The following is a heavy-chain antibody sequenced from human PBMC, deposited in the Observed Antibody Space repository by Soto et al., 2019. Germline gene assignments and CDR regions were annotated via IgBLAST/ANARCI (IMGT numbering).Heavy chain of an antibody. D-gene: IGHD2-2*03. CDR2: IYYSGST. CDR3: ARLVDIVVVPAANYYMDV. Sequence: SETLSLTCTVSGGSISSSSYYWGWIRQPPGKGLEWIGSIYYSGSTYYNPSLKSRVTISVDTSKNQFSLKLSSVTAADTAVYYCARLVDIVVVPAANYYMDVWGKGTTVTVSS. J-gene: IGHJ6*03. V-gene: IGHV4-39*01. CDR1: GGSISSSSYY.